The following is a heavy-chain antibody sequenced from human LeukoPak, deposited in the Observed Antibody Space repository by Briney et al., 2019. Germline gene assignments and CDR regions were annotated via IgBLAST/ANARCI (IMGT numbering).Heavy chain of an antibody. D-gene: IGHD2-2*02. CDR3: ARGRGYCSSTSCYTDNWFDP. J-gene: IGHJ5*02. CDR2: IYYSGST. CDR1: GGSISSGGYY. V-gene: IGHV4-31*03. Sequence: PSETLSLTCTVSGGSISSGGYYWSWIRQHPGKGLEWIGYIYYSGSTYYNPSLKSRVTISVDTSKNQFSLKLSSVTAADTAVYYCARGRGYCSSTSCYTDNWFDPWGQGTLVTVSS.